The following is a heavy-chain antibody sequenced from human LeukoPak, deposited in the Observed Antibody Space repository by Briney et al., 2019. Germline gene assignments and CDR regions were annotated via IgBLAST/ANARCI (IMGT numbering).Heavy chain of an antibody. CDR3: TRGIWSSHNKDYYFDY. J-gene: IGHJ4*02. Sequence: ASVKVSCKSSGYTFTNYTMNWVCDAPGQRLERMGWINAGNGNTKSSQRFQERVTITRDTSASTAYMELNSLRSEDTAVYYCTRGIWSSHNKDYYFDYWGQGSLVTVSS. CDR2: INAGNGNT. CDR1: GYTFTNYT. D-gene: IGHD2-2*01. V-gene: IGHV1-3*01.